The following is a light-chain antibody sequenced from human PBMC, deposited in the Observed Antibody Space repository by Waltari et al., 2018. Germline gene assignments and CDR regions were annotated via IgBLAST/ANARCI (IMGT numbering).Light chain of an antibody. CDR1: QSVLNNSDQKNS. V-gene: IGKV4-1*01. CDR3: QQYYSARRT. J-gene: IGKJ1*01. Sequence: DIVMTQSPDSLALSLGERASSNCRSNQSVLNNSDQKNSLAWYQQKPGQPPRLLIYWASTRESGVPDRFSGSGSGTDFALTISSLQAEDVAVYYCQQYYSARRTFGQGTKVEV. CDR2: WAS.